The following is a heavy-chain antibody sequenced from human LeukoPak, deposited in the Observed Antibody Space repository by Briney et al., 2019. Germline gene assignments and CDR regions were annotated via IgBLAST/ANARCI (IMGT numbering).Heavy chain of an antibody. J-gene: IGHJ4*02. Sequence: ASVKVSCKASGYTFTGYYMHWVRQAPGQGLEWMGWINPNSGGTNYAQKFQGRVTMTRDTSISTAYMELSRLRSDDTAVYYCAREVDDSSGYPLDYWGQGTLVTVSS. CDR2: INPNSGGT. CDR1: GYTFTGYY. V-gene: IGHV1-2*02. D-gene: IGHD3-22*01. CDR3: AREVDDSSGYPLDY.